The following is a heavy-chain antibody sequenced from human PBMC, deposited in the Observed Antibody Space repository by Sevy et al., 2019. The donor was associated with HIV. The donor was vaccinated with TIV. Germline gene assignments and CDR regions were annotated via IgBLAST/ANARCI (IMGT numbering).Heavy chain of an antibody. V-gene: IGHV1-2*02. CDR1: GYTFTDTGYY. CDR3: ARESYDFWTGPVDYDYGMDV. Sequence: ASVKVSCKASGYTFTDTGYYVHWVRQAPGQGLEWMGWINPKSGATNYAKKFQGRVTMTRDTSVSTANMELSRLRSDDTAVYYCARESYDFWTGPVDYDYGMDVWGQGTTVTVSS. D-gene: IGHD3-3*01. CDR2: INPKSGAT. J-gene: IGHJ6*02.